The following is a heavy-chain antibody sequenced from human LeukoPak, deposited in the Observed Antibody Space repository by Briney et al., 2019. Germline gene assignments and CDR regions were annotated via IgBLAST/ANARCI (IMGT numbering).Heavy chain of an antibody. J-gene: IGHJ4*02. Sequence: SETLSLTCTVSGYSISSGYYWGWIRQPPGKGLEWIGSIYHSGSTYYNPSLKSRVTISVDTSKNQFSLKLSSVTAADTAVYYCARDYDSSGGIDYWGQGTLVTVSS. V-gene: IGHV4-38-2*02. CDR3: ARDYDSSGGIDY. D-gene: IGHD3-22*01. CDR2: IYHSGST. CDR1: GYSISSGYY.